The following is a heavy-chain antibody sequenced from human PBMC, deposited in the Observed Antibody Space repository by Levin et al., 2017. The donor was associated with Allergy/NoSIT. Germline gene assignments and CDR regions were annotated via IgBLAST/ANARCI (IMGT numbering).Heavy chain of an antibody. CDR1: GFTFSSYA. D-gene: IGHD3-9*01. Sequence: GGSLRLSCAASGFTFSSYAMSWVRQAPGKGLEWVSAISGSGGSTYYADSVKGRFTISRDNSKNTLYLQMNSLRAEDTAVYYCAKVGYYDILTGYYIGAAFDIWGQGTMVTVSS. CDR3: AKVGYYDILTGYYIGAAFDI. CDR2: ISGSGGST. V-gene: IGHV3-23*01. J-gene: IGHJ3*02.